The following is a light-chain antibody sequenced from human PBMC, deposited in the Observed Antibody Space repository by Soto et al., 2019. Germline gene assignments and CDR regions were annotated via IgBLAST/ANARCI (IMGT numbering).Light chain of an antibody. V-gene: IGKV1-33*01. CDR1: QDISNY. CDR3: QQYDNLRYT. Sequence: DIQMTQSPSSLSASVGDRVTITCQASQDISNYLNWYQQKPGKAPTLMIYDASKLETGVPSRFSGSGSGTDFTFTISSLQPEYIATYYCQQYDNLRYTFGQGTKLEIK. J-gene: IGKJ2*01. CDR2: DAS.